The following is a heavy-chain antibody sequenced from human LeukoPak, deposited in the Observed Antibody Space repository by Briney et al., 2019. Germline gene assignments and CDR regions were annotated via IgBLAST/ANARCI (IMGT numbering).Heavy chain of an antibody. V-gene: IGHV1-2*02. D-gene: IGHD3-3*01. J-gene: IGHJ6*03. CDR1: GYTFTGYY. CDR2: INPNSGGT. Sequence: ASVKVSCKASGYTFTGYYMHWVRQAPGQGLEWMGWINPNSGGTNYAQKFQGRVTMTRDTSISTAYMELSRLRFDDTAVYYCARDRENFWSGYYDGYYYYMDVWGKGTTVTVSS. CDR3: ARDRENFWSGYYDGYYYYMDV.